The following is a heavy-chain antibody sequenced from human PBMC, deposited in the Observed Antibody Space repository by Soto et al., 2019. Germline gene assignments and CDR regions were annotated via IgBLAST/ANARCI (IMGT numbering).Heavy chain of an antibody. CDR1: GYTFTNYG. D-gene: IGHD6-13*01. CDR2: ISAYNGNT. J-gene: IGHJ4*02. Sequence: ASVKVSCKASGYTFTNYGISWVRQAPGQGLEWMGWISAYNGNTKYAQKLQGRVTVTTDTSTSTAYMELRSLRSDDTAVYYCAIGPYSSSWYYFDYWGQGTLVTVSS. V-gene: IGHV1-18*01. CDR3: AIGPYSSSWYYFDY.